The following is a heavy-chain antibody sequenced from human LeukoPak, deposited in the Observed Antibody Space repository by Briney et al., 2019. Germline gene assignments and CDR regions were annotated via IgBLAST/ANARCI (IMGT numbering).Heavy chain of an antibody. D-gene: IGHD2-2*01. CDR3: AKGYCSSTSCYFHYYGMDV. CDR2: ISGGGGST. J-gene: IGHJ6*02. V-gene: IGHV3-23*01. CDR1: GFTFSSYA. Sequence: PGGSLRLSCAASGFTFSSYAMSWVRQAPGKGLEWVSAISGGGGSTYYADSVKGRFTISRDNSKNTLYLQMNSLRAEDTAVYYCAKGYCSSTSCYFHYYGMDVWGQGTTVTVS.